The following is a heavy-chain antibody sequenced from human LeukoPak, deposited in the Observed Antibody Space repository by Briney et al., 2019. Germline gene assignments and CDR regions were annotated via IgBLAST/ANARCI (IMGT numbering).Heavy chain of an antibody. V-gene: IGHV3-48*01. Sequence: PGGSLRLSCAASGFTFSSYGMHWVRQAPGKGLEWVSYISSSSSTIYYADSVKGRFTISRDNAKNSLYLQMNSLRAEDTAVYYCARDPDNYYDSSGSFDYWGQGTLVTVSS. CDR1: GFTFSSYG. J-gene: IGHJ4*02. CDR3: ARDPDNYYDSSGSFDY. D-gene: IGHD3-22*01. CDR2: ISSSSSTI.